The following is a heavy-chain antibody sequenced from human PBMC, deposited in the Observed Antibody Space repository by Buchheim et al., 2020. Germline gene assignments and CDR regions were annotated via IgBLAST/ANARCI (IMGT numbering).Heavy chain of an antibody. J-gene: IGHJ4*02. V-gene: IGHV3-7*01. D-gene: IGHD3-16*01. Sequence: EEQVVESGGGLVQPGGSLRLSCAASGFPFSTYWMNWVRQAPGTGLEWVANIKEDGSERNYVDSVKGRFIISRDNAKNSLYLQMNSLKAEDTAVYYCAGGGYGRDYWGQGTL. CDR2: IKEDGSER. CDR1: GFPFSTYW. CDR3: AGGGYGRDY.